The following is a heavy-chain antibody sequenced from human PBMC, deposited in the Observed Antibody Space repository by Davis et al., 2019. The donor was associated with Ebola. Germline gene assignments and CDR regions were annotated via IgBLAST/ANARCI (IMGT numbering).Heavy chain of an antibody. CDR2: INSDGSST. CDR1: GFTFSSYW. V-gene: IGHV3-74*01. D-gene: IGHD3-22*01. J-gene: IGHJ5*02. Sequence: HTGGSLRLSCAASGFTFSSYWMSWVRQAPGKGLVWVSRINSDGSSTSYADSVKGRFTISRDNAKNTLYPQMNSLRAEDTAVYYCARDLIKSSSGSESPFDPWGQGTLVTVSS. CDR3: ARDLIKSSSGSESPFDP.